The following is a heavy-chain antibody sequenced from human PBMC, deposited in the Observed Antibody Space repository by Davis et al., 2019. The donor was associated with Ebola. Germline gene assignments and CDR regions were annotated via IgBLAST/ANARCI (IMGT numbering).Heavy chain of an antibody. CDR3: ARDSTYYDSSGYYGPGLDY. J-gene: IGHJ4*02. D-gene: IGHD3-22*01. Sequence: GGSLRLSCAASGFTFSNAWMNWVRQAPGKGLEWVAFISFDGGNTYYADSVKGRFTISRDNSQNMLSIQMNSLRAEDTAVYYCARDSTYYDSSGYYGPGLDYWGQGTLVTVSS. CDR2: ISFDGGNT. V-gene: IGHV3-30*03. CDR1: GFTFSNAW.